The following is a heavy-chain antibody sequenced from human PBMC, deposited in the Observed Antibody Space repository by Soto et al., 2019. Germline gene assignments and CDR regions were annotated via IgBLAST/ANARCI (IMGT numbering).Heavy chain of an antibody. Sequence: GGSLRLSCAASGFTFSSYDIHWVRQATGKGLEWVSAIGTAGDTYYPGSVKGRFTISRENAKNSLYLQMNSLRAGDTAVYHCARGGEFVDIVAREDYYYGMDVWGQGTTVTVSS. D-gene: IGHD5-12*01. J-gene: IGHJ6*02. CDR3: ARGGEFVDIVAREDYYYGMDV. V-gene: IGHV3-13*01. CDR2: IGTAGDT. CDR1: GFTFSSYD.